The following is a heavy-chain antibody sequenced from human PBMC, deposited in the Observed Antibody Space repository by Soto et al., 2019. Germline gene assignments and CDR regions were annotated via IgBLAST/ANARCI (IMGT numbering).Heavy chain of an antibody. D-gene: IGHD1-26*01. CDR3: TRAAIRGELLDY. Sequence: GGSLRLSCGSSGFTFRSFGMYWVRQAPGKGLEWVALIWHDGSNKGYADSVKGRFTISRDNSKNTLNLQMNSLRVEDTAVYYCTRAAIRGELLDYWGQGTQVTVSS. V-gene: IGHV3-33*07. J-gene: IGHJ4*02. CDR1: GFTFRSFG. CDR2: IWHDGSNK.